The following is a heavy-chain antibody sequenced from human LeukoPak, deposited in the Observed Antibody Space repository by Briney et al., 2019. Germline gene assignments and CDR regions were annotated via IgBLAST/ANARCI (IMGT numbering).Heavy chain of an antibody. CDR2: ISHSGTTT. Sequence: GGSLRLSCAASGFTFSSYAMSWVRQAPGKGLECVSAISHSGTTTFYADSVKGRFTVSRDNSKNTLYLQMNSLRAEDTAVYYCARYDGGSGPFDYWGQGTLVTVSS. CDR3: ARYDGGSGPFDY. D-gene: IGHD3-10*01. J-gene: IGHJ4*02. V-gene: IGHV3-23*01. CDR1: GFTFSSYA.